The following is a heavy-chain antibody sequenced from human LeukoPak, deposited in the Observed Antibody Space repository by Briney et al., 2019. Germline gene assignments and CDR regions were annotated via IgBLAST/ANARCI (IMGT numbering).Heavy chain of an antibody. J-gene: IGHJ4*02. CDR2: ISGSGGST. D-gene: IGHD1-14*01. V-gene: IGHV3-23*01. Sequence: GGSLRLSCAASGFTFSSYAMSWVRQAPGKGLEWVSAISGSGGSTYYADSVKGRFTISRDNSKNTLYLQMNSLRAEDTAVYYCAKDFQGRFHSSETTLDYWGQGTLVTVSS. CDR1: GFTFSSYA. CDR3: AKDFQGRFHSSETTLDY.